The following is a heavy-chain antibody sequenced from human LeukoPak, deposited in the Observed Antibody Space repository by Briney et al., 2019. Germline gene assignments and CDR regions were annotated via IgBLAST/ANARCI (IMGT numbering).Heavy chain of an antibody. V-gene: IGHV3-7*01. CDR3: ARDLSGSYTSFDY. J-gene: IGHJ4*02. D-gene: IGHD1-26*01. Sequence: GGSLRLSCAASGFTFSSYWMSWVRQAPGKGLEWLDNIKQEGTEKYYVDSVKGRFTMPRDNAKNSLYLQMNSLRAEDTAVYYCARDLSGSYTSFDYWGQGTLVTVSS. CDR2: IKQEGTEK. CDR1: GFTFSSYW.